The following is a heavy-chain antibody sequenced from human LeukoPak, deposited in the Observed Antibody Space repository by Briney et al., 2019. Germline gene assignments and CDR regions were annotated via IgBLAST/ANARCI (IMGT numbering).Heavy chain of an antibody. D-gene: IGHD4-17*01. CDR1: GFTFTSYA. J-gene: IGHJ4*02. V-gene: IGHV5-51*01. CDR3: ARRYAAGYGDYDY. Sequence: PGGSLRLSCAVSGFTFTSYAMSWVRQAPGKGLEWMGIIYPGDSDTRYSPSFQGQVTISADKSISTAYLQWSSLKASDTAMYYCARRYAAGYGDYDYWGQGTLVTVSS. CDR2: IYPGDSDT.